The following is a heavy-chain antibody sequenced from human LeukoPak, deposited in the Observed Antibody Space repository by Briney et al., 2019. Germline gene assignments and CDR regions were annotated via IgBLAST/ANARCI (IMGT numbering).Heavy chain of an antibody. CDR3: ARGRVGATYY. D-gene: IGHD1-26*01. J-gene: IGHJ4*02. CDR1: GGSISSGDYS. V-gene: IGHV4-30-4*08. Sequence: SQTLSLTCTVSGGSISSGDYSWSWVRQPPGKGLEWVGNIYYSGITNYNPSLNSRVTISVGTSKNQFSLRLSSVTAADTAVYYCARGRVGATYYWGQGTLVTVSS. CDR2: IYYSGIT.